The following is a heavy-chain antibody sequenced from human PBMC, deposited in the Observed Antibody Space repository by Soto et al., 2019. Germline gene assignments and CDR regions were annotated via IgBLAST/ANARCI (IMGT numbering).Heavy chain of an antibody. CDR1: GDSVSSNSAA. D-gene: IGHD5-12*01. CDR2: TYYRSKWYN. J-gene: IGHJ6*03. Sequence: SQTLSLTCAISGDSVSSNSAAWNWIRQSPSRGLEWLGRTYYRSKWYNDYAVSVKSRITINPDTSKNQFSLQLNSVTPEDTAVYYCARAILAVATIDYYYYYMDVWGKGTTVTVSS. CDR3: ARAILAVATIDYYYYYMDV. V-gene: IGHV6-1*01.